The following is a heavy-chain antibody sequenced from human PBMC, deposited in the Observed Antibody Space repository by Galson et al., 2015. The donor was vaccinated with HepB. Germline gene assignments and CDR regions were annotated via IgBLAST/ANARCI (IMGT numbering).Heavy chain of an antibody. CDR3: ARDGYCSGGRCDSSAFDL. CDR1: GFIFSAYS. Sequence: CAASGFIFSAYSINWVRQAPGKGLEWISYISSSSATIYYADSVKGRFTVSRDTGNDSLYLQMNSLRDEDTAVYYCARDGYCSGGRCDSSAFDLWGQGTMVTVSS. CDR2: ISSSSATI. V-gene: IGHV3-48*02. J-gene: IGHJ3*01. D-gene: IGHD2-15*01.